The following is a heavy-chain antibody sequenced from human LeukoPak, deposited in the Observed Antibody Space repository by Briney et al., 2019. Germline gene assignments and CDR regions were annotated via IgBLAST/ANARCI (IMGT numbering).Heavy chain of an antibody. CDR2: IYSSGGT. Sequence: PSETLSLTCTVSGGSISGYYWSWIRQPPRKGLEWIGYIYSSGGTKYDPSLESRVTISLDTSKNQVSLNLRSVTAADTATYFCARGHHDLAPWGRGIPVTVSS. CDR1: GGSISGYY. V-gene: IGHV4-59*01. J-gene: IGHJ5*02. CDR3: ARGHHDLAP. D-gene: IGHD1-1*01.